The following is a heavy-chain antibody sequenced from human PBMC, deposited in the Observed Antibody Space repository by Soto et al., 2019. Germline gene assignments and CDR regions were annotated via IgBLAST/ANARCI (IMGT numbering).Heavy chain of an antibody. D-gene: IGHD4-17*01. CDR3: ARHPPPSTTATPYYYYYGMDV. Sequence: PGESLKISCKGSGYSFTSYWIGWVRQMPGKGLEWMGIIYPGDSDTRYSPSFQGQVTISADKSISTAYLQWSSLKASDTAMYYCARHPPPSTTATPYYYYYGMDVWGQGTTVTVSS. V-gene: IGHV5-51*01. CDR2: IYPGDSDT. J-gene: IGHJ6*02. CDR1: GYSFTSYW.